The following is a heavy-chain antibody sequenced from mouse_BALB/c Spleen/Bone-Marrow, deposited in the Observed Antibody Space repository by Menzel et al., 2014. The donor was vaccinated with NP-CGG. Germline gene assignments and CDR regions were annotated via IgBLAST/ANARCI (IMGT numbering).Heavy chain of an antibody. CDR2: ISYSGST. V-gene: IGHV3-2*02. Sequence: DVKLVESGPGLVKPSQSLSLTCTVTGYSITNDYAWNWIRQFPGNKLEWMGYISYSGSTSYNPSLNSRISITRDTSKSQFFLQLNSVTTEDTATYYCARSNDGFPAWFAYWGQGTLATVSA. D-gene: IGHD2-3*01. CDR3: ARSNDGFPAWFAY. CDR1: GYSITNDYA. J-gene: IGHJ3*01.